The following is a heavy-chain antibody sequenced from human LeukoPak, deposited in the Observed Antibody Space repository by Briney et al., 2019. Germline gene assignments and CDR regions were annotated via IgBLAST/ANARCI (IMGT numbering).Heavy chain of an antibody. CDR1: GYTFTSYG. D-gene: IGHD3-22*01. Sequence: ASVKVSCKASGYTFTSYGISWVRQAPGQGLEWMGWIRAHNGNTNYAQKLQGRVTMTTDTSTSTAYMELRSLRSDDTAVYYCARDRKYDSSGYFYYYDGMDVWGQGTTVTVSS. V-gene: IGHV1-18*01. J-gene: IGHJ6*02. CDR3: ARDRKYDSSGYFYYYDGMDV. CDR2: IRAHNGNT.